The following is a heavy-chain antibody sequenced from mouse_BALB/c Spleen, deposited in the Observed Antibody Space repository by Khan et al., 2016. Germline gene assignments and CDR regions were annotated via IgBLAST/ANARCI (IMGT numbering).Heavy chain of an antibody. Sequence: QVQLKESGPGLVAPSQSLSITCTVAGFSLGAYGVNWVRQPPGKGLEWLGMIWGDGSTDYNSALKSRLSISKDNSKSQVFLKMNSLQTDDTARYXCASDGWGYYAMDYWGQGTSVTVSS. D-gene: IGHD2-2*01. CDR2: IWGDGST. CDR3: ASDGWGYYAMDY. CDR1: GFSLGAYG. V-gene: IGHV2-6-7*01. J-gene: IGHJ4*01.